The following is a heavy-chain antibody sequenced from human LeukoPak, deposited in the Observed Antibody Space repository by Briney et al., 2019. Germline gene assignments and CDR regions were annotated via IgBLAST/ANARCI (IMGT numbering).Heavy chain of an antibody. CDR2: ITSNSGGT. J-gene: IGHJ4*02. CDR3: ARDPGSGYYYDY. D-gene: IGHD3-22*01. V-gene: IGHV1-2*06. Sequence: ASVKVSCKASGYTFTGYYMHWVRQAPGQGLEWMGRITSNSGGTNYAQKFQGRVTTTRDTSISTAYMELSRLRSDDTAVYYCARDPGSGYYYDYWGQGTLVTVSS. CDR1: GYTFTGYY.